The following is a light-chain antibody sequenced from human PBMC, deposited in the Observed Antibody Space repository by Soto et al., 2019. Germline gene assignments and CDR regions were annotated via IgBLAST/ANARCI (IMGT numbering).Light chain of an antibody. CDR2: EVT. Sequence: QSVLTQPASVSGSPGQSIAISCTGTSSDVGGYDYVSRYQQQPDKAPKLMIYEVTKRPSGVSNRFSGSKSGNTASLTISGLQSVDEADYYCSSHTSGSTGVFRTGTKVTVL. J-gene: IGLJ1*01. V-gene: IGLV2-14*01. CDR1: SSDVGGYDY. CDR3: SSHTSGSTGV.